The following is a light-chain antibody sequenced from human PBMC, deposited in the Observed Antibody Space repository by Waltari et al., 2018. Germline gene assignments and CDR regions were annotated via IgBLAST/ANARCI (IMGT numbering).Light chain of an antibody. Sequence: DIVMTQSPDSLAVSLGERATINCKSRQSVLYSFNNKNFLSWYQQKPGQPPKRLIYWASTRESGVPERFSGSGSGADFTLTISILQAEDVAVYYCQQYHSTPYTFGQGTKLEIK. V-gene: IGKV4-1*01. CDR3: QQYHSTPYT. J-gene: IGKJ2*01. CDR2: WAS. CDR1: QSVLYSFNNKNF.